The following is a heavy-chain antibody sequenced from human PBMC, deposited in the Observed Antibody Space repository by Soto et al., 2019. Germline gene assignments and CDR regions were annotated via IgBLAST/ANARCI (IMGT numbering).Heavy chain of an antibody. J-gene: IGHJ4*02. CDR1: GXSFGDHW. V-gene: IGHV3-74*01. CDR2: ISKDGTIV. Sequence: EVQLVESGGGLVAPGGSLRVSCSASGXSFGDHWMHWVRQAPGKGLDWVSRISKDGTIVNFADSVKGRFTISRDNAKNTVFLQMNSLRPEDTAVYYCTRXAXXXXXXXXXXXPSLDHWGLGTLVSVSS. CDR3: TRXAXXXXXXXXXXXPSLDH.